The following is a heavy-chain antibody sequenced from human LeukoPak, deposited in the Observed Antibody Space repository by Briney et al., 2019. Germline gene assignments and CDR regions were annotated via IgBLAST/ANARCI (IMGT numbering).Heavy chain of an antibody. V-gene: IGHV4-4*02. D-gene: IGHD3-9*01. CDR3: ASGGLVSRYLDH. J-gene: IGHJ4*02. CDR1: GGSISSSTW. CDR2: IFHSGST. Sequence: PSGTLSLTCAVSGGSISSSTWWSWIRLPPGDRLEWIGEIFHSGSTNFNPSLKSRLTMSVDETKHEYSLKLTSVTAADTAVYYCASGGLVSRYLDHWGQGTLVTVSS.